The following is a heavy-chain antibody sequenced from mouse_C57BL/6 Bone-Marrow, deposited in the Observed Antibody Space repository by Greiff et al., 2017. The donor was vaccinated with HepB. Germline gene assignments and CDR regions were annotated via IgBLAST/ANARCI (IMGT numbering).Heavy chain of an antibody. Sequence: QVQLKESGAELVRPGTSVKMSCKASGYTFTNYWIGWAKQRPGHGLEWIGDIYPGGGYTNYNEKFKGKATLTADKSSSTAYMQFSSLTSEDSAIYYCARSRDGYYRAWFAYWGQGTLVTVSA. CDR1: GYTFTNYW. V-gene: IGHV1-63*01. CDR2: IYPGGGYT. CDR3: ARSRDGYYRAWFAY. J-gene: IGHJ3*01. D-gene: IGHD2-3*01.